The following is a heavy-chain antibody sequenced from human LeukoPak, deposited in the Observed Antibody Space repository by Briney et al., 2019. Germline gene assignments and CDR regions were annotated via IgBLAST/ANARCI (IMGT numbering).Heavy chain of an antibody. D-gene: IGHD5-24*01. Sequence: ASVKVSCKASGYTFTSYGISWVRQAPGQGLEWMGWTSAYNGNTNYAQKLQGRVTMTTDTSTTTTYMELRSLRSDDTAVYYCAGDGEMATISNYWGQGTLVTVSS. V-gene: IGHV1-18*01. CDR2: TSAYNGNT. CDR3: AGDGEMATISNY. J-gene: IGHJ4*02. CDR1: GYTFTSYG.